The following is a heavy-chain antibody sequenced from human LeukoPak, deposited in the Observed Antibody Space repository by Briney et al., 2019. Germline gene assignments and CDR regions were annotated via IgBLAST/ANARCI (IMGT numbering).Heavy chain of an antibody. Sequence: ASVKVSCKASGYTFTSYYMHWVRQAPGQGLEWMGIINPSGGSTSYAQKFQGRVTMTRDTSTSTVYMELSSLRAEDTAVYYCARDRIAVAGTLYSPENWFDPWGQGTLVTVSS. V-gene: IGHV1-46*01. CDR2: INPSGGST. D-gene: IGHD6-19*01. CDR1: GYTFTSYY. CDR3: ARDRIAVAGTLYSPENWFDP. J-gene: IGHJ5*02.